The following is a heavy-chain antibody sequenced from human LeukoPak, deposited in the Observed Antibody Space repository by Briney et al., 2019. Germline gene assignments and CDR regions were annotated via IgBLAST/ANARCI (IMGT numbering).Heavy chain of an antibody. J-gene: IGHJ5*02. CDR2: ISHSGST. D-gene: IGHD2-21*01. CDR1: GYSISSYYH. CDR3: ARQANCGGDCYSFDP. Sequence: SETLSLTCAVSGYSISSYYHWGWIRRPPGKGLEWIGSISHSGSTYYNPSLKSRVTISVDTSKNLFSLKLSSVTASDTAVYYCARQANCGGDCYSFDPWGQGTLVTVSS. V-gene: IGHV4-38-2*01.